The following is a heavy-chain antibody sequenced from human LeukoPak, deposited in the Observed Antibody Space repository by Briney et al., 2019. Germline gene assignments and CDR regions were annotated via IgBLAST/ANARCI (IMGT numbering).Heavy chain of an antibody. CDR1: GYTFTGYY. D-gene: IGHD6-19*01. CDR2: INPNSGGT. Sequence: ASVKVSCKASGYTFTGYYMHWVRQAPGQGLEWMGWINPNSGGTNYAQKFQGRVTMTRGTSISTAYMELSRLRSDDTAVYYCARDMSRGSSGWYILHWGQGTLVTVSS. CDR3: ARDMSRGSSGWYILH. J-gene: IGHJ4*02. V-gene: IGHV1-2*02.